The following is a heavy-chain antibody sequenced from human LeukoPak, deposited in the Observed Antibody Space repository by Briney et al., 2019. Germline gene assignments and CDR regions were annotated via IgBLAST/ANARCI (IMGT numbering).Heavy chain of an antibody. J-gene: IGHJ6*03. CDR3: ARAGVSYWDYHMDV. V-gene: IGHV5-51*01. CDR2: IYPRDSDT. D-gene: IGHD1-26*01. Sequence: GESLKISCKASGYSFTTHWIGWVRQMPGKGLEWMGIIYPRDSDTRYSPSFQGQVTISADKSISTAYLQWSSLKAPDSAIYYCARAGVSYWDYHMDVWGKGTTVTVSS. CDR1: GYSFTTHW.